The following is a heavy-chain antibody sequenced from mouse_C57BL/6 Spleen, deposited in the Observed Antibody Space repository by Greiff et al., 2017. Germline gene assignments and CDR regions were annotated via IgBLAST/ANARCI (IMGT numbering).Heavy chain of an antibody. CDR2: IDPETGGT. Sequence: VQLQESGAELVRPGASVTLSCKASGYTFTDYEMHWVKQTPVHGLEWIGAIDPETGGTAYNQKFKGKAILTADKSSSTAYMELRSLTSEDSAVYYCTRSGYDYWGQGTTLTVSS. D-gene: IGHD3-1*01. J-gene: IGHJ2*01. V-gene: IGHV1-15*01. CDR3: TRSGYDY. CDR1: GYTFTDYE.